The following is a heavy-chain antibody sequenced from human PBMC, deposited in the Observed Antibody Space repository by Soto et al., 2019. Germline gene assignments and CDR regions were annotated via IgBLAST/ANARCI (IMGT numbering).Heavy chain of an antibody. Sequence: QLQLQESGPGLVKPSETLSLTCTVSGGPIHSSTYYWGWIRQAPGKSLEWIGSVYYSGSTYYNPSLASRLAIYVNTSKNQLSLKLMSVTAADTALYYCARVQAITGPPEDAFDIWGQGTRVIVSS. J-gene: IGHJ3*02. D-gene: IGHD2-21*01. CDR3: ARVQAITGPPEDAFDI. CDR2: VYYSGST. V-gene: IGHV4-39*01. CDR1: GGPIHSSTYY.